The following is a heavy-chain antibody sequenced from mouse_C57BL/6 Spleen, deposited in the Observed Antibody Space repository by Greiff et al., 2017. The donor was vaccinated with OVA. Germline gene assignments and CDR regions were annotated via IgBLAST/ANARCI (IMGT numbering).Heavy chain of an antibody. CDR2: INPNNGGT. V-gene: IGHV1-26*01. CDR1: GYTFTDYY. CDR3: ARGSPWFAY. J-gene: IGHJ3*01. Sequence: VQLQQSGPELVKPGASVKISCKASGYTFTDYYMNWVKQSHGKSLEWIGDINPNNGGTSYNQKFKGKATLTVDKSSSTAYMELHSLTSEDSAVYYCARGSPWFAYWGQGTLVTVSA.